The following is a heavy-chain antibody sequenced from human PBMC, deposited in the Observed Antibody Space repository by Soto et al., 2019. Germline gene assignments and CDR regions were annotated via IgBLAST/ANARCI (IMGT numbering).Heavy chain of an antibody. D-gene: IGHD6-19*01. CDR2: ISGSGGST. Sequence: EVQLLESGGGLVQPGGSLRLSCAASGFTFSSYAMSWVRQAPGKGLEWVSAISGSGGSTYYADSVKGRFTISRDNSKNTLYLQMNSLRAEDMAVYYCAKVRYSSGWYFDYWGQGTLVTVSS. CDR1: GFTFSSYA. J-gene: IGHJ4*02. CDR3: AKVRYSSGWYFDY. V-gene: IGHV3-23*01.